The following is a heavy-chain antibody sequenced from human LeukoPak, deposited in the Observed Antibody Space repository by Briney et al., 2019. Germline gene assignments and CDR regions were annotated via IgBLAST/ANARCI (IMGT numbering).Heavy chain of an antibody. J-gene: IGHJ3*02. V-gene: IGHV4-34*01. Sequence: PSETLSLTCAVYGGSFSGYYWSWIRQPPGKGLEWIGEINHSGSTNYNPSLKSRVTILVDTSKNQFSLKLSSVTAADTAVYYCARKGRGYDILTGYYGRSAFDIWGQGTMVTVSS. CDR1: GGSFSGYY. CDR3: ARKGRGYDILTGYYGRSAFDI. D-gene: IGHD3-9*01. CDR2: INHSGST.